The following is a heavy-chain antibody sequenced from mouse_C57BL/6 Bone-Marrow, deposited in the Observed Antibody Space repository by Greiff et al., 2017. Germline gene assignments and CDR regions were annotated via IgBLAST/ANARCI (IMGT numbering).Heavy chain of an antibody. CDR1: GYTFTSYW. J-gene: IGHJ2*01. D-gene: IGHD2-1*01. CDR3: ARSRVLLCDY. V-gene: IGHV1-64*01. CDR2: IHPNSGST. Sequence: VQLVESGAELVKPGASVKLSCKASGYTFTSYWMHWVKQRPGQGLEWIGMIHPNSGSTNYNEKFKSKATLTVDKSSSTAYMQLSSLTSEDSAVYYCARSRVLLCDYWGQGTTLTVSS.